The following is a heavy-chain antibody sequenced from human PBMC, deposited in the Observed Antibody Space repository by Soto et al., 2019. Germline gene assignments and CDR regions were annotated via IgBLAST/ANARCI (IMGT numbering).Heavy chain of an antibody. J-gene: IGHJ5*02. CDR2: LYYSGST. CDR1: VGFISSSSHY. D-gene: IGHD5-12*01. V-gene: IGHV4-39*01. CDR3: ARPRLDTVATWFDP. Sequence: SETLSLTCTVSVGFISSSSHYCGWIRQPPGKGLEWIGSLYYSGSTYYNPSLKGRVSISVDTSKNQVSLNLRSVTAADTAVYYCARPRLDTVATWFDPWGQGTLVTVSS.